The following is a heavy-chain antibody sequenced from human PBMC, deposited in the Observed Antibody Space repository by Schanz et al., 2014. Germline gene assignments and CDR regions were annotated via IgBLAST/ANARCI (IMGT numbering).Heavy chain of an antibody. CDR3: ARVKAVAGTVYDF. V-gene: IGHV3-30*14. CDR2: ISYDGSNQ. D-gene: IGHD6-19*01. Sequence: QVQLVESGGGVVQPGRSLRLSCAASGFTVRSYAMHWVRQAPGKGLEWVAAISYDGSNQYYTDSVKGRFTISRHNSKNTLYLQMNRLRAEDTAVYFCARVKAVAGTVYDFWGQGTLVAVSP. J-gene: IGHJ4*02. CDR1: GFTVRSYA.